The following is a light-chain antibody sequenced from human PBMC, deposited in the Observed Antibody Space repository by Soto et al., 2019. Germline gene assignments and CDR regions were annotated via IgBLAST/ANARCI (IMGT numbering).Light chain of an antibody. J-gene: IGKJ4*01. CDR3: QHRSVWPLT. CDR1: QSVSSY. CDR2: DAS. V-gene: IGKV3-11*01. Sequence: EIVLTQSPATLSLSPGERATLSCRASQSVSSYLAWYQQKPGQAPRLLIYDASNRATGIPARFSGSGPGTDFTLTISSLEPEDFAVYYCQHRSVWPLTFGGGTKVEIK.